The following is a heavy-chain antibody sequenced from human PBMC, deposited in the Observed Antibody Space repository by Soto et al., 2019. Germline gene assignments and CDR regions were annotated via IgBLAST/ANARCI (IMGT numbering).Heavy chain of an antibody. CDR3: AGISSIAARPSDY. CDR1: GGNIGSSNW. D-gene: IGHD6-6*01. Sequence: SETHSLTSTVSGGNIGSSNWWSWVRQPPGKGLEWIGEIYHSGSTNYNPSLKSRVTISVDKSKNQFSLKLSSVTAADTAVYYCAGISSIAARPSDYWGQGTLVTVSS. V-gene: IGHV4-4*02. CDR2: IYHSGST. J-gene: IGHJ4*02.